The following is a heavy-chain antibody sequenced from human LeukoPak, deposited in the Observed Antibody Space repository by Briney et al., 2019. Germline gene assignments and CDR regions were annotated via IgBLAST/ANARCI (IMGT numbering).Heavy chain of an antibody. V-gene: IGHV4-61*02. CDR1: GGSISSGSYY. D-gene: IGHD2-15*01. Sequence: SQTLSLTCTVSGGSISSGSYYWSWIRQPAGKGLEWIRRIYTSGSTNYNPSLKSRVTISVDTFKIQVSLKLSSVTAADTAVYYCARGTIVVVVAAIGDYFDYWGQGTLVTVSS. CDR2: IYTSGST. CDR3: ARGTIVVVVAAIGDYFDY. J-gene: IGHJ4*02.